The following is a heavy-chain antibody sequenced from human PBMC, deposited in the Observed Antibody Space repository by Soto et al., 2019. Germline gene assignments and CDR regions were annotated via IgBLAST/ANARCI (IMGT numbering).Heavy chain of an antibody. CDR3: ASNYYDSSGYPDY. CDR1: GGTFSSYA. CDR2: IIPIFGTA. V-gene: IGHV1-69*13. D-gene: IGHD3-22*01. J-gene: IGHJ4*02. Sequence: VASVKVSCKASGGTFSSYAISWVRQAPGQGLEWMGGIIPIFGTANYAQKFQGRVTITADESTSTAYMELSSLRSEDTAVYYCASNYYDSSGYPDYWGKGTLVTVSS.